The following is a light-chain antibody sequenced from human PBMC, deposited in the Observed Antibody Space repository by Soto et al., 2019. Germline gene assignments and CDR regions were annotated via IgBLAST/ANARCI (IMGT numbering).Light chain of an antibody. Sequence: QSALTQPASVSGSPGHSITISCTGTSSDVGGFSYVSWFQQHPGKAPKLIIYEVSNRPSGVSIRFSGSKSGNTASLTVSGLQAEDEADYYCQAYDYSLTAFVFGGGTKLTVL. V-gene: IGLV2-14*01. CDR1: SSDVGGFSY. CDR2: EVS. J-gene: IGLJ3*02. CDR3: QAYDYSLTAFV.